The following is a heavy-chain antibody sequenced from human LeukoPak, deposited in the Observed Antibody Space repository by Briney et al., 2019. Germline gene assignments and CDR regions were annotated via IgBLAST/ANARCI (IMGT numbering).Heavy chain of an antibody. CDR1: GFTFSSYG. V-gene: IGHV3-33*01. CDR3: ARAGGYSYGDY. Sequence: GGSLRLSCAASGFTFSSYGMHWVRQAPGKGLEWVAVIWYDGSNKYYADSVKGRFTISRDNSKNTLYLQMNSLRAEDTAVYYCARAGGYSYGDYWGQGTLVTVSS. D-gene: IGHD5-18*01. J-gene: IGHJ4*02. CDR2: IWYDGSNK.